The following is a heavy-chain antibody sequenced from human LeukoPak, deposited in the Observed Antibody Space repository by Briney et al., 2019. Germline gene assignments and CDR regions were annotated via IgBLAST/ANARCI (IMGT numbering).Heavy chain of an antibody. CDR3: ATGSPLFIAAAGQYNWFDP. V-gene: IGHV1-24*01. CDR1: GYTLTELS. D-gene: IGHD6-13*01. J-gene: IGHJ5*02. CDR2: FDPEDGET. Sequence: GASVKVSCKVSGYTLTELSMHWVRQAPGKGLEWMGGFDPEDGETIYAQKFQGRVTMTEDTSTDTAYMELSSLRSEDTAVYYCATGSPLFIAAAGQYNWFDPWGQGTLVTVSS.